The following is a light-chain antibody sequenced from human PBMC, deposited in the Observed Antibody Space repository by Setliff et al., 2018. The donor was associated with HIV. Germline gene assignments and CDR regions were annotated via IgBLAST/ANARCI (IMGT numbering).Light chain of an antibody. CDR3: CSYAGSSTYV. Sequence: QSVLTQPASVSGSPGQSITLSCTGTSSDVGSYNLVSWYQHHPGKAPKLMIYEVSKRPSGVSNRFSGSKSGNTASLTISGLQAEDEADYYCCSYAGSSTYVFGTGNKVTVL. V-gene: IGLV2-23*02. CDR2: EVS. J-gene: IGLJ1*01. CDR1: SSDVGSYNL.